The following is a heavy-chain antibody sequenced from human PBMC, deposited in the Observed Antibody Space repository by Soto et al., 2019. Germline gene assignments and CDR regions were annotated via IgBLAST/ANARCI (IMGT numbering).Heavy chain of an antibody. V-gene: IGHV5-51*01. CDR3: ERTRLFPLGCYSGCMDV. J-gene: IGHJ6*02. CDR1: GYSFTSSW. D-gene: IGHD2-15*01. Sequence: PGEDLKISNHGSGYSFTSSWIGLGRQIPRKDLGWMVIIHPDHSDTRYSPSFQGQVTVSAGQSHRPTYLEWNTLKASDQALYYFERTRLFPLGCYSGCMDVWGQGTTVTVSS. CDR2: IHPDHSDT.